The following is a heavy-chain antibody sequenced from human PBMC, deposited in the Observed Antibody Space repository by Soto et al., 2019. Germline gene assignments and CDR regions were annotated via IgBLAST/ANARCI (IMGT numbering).Heavy chain of an antibody. J-gene: IGHJ4*02. D-gene: IGHD2-2*01. CDR1: GYNIITGGYT. Sequence: SETHSHTSNVSGYNIITGGYTWAWIRQPPGKALEWIGHTYHSGSPYYNPSLKSRVIISVDRSKNQCSLKLSSVTAADTAVYYCDSVPDYWGQGILVTVSS. CDR2: TYHSGSP. V-gene: IGHV4-30-2*01. CDR3: DSVPDY.